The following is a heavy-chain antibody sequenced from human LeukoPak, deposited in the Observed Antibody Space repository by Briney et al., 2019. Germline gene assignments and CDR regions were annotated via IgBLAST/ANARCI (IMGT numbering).Heavy chain of an antibody. V-gene: IGHV3-23*01. D-gene: IGHD2-2*01. CDR1: GFTFSSYA. CDR2: ISGSGGGT. CDR3: AKPSPLGYCSSTSCYSSSVHYYYYMDV. J-gene: IGHJ6*03. Sequence: GGSLRLSCAASGFTFSSYAMSWVRQAPGKGLEWVSAISGSGGGTYYADSVKGGVTISRHNSKNTLYLQMNSLRAEDTAVYYCAKPSPLGYCSSTSCYSSSVHYYYYMDVWGKGTTVTVSS.